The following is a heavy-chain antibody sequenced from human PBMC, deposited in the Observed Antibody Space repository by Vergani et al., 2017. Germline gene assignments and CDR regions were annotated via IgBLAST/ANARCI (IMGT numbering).Heavy chain of an antibody. CDR1: GFTFSSYS. Sequence: EVQLVESGGGLVQLGGSLRLSCADSGFTFSSYSMNWVRQAPGKGLEWVSYISSSSSTIYYADSVKGRFTISRDNPKNSLYLQRNSLRDEETAVYYCARDFDYYGSGSYYNAGKGYWGQGTLVTVSS. CDR3: ARDFDYYGSGSYYNAGKGY. V-gene: IGHV3-48*02. D-gene: IGHD3-10*01. CDR2: ISSSSSTI. J-gene: IGHJ4*02.